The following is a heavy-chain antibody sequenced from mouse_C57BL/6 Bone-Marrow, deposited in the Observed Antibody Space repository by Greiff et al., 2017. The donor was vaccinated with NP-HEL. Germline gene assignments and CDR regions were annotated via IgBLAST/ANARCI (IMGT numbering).Heavy chain of an antibody. CDR3: ARWGNCYAMDY. CDR1: GFTFSDYG. Sequence: EVKLVESGGGLVKPGGSLKLSCAASGFTFSDYGMHWVRQAPEKGLEWVAYISRGSSTIYYADTVKGRSTFSRDNAKNTLFLQMTSLRSEDTAMDYCARWGNCYAMDYWGQGTSVTVSS. D-gene: IGHD2-1*01. J-gene: IGHJ4*01. V-gene: IGHV5-17*01. CDR2: ISRGSSTI.